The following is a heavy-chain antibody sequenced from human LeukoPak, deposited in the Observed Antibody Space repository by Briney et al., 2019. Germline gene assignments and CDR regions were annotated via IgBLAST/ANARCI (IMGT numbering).Heavy chain of an antibody. V-gene: IGHV1-2*02. CDR3: AREETYDILTGSDAFDI. CDR2: INPNSGGA. D-gene: IGHD3-9*01. CDR1: GYTFNGYY. Sequence: ASVKVSCKASGYTFNGYYMHWVRQAPGQGLEWMGWINPNSGGANYAQKFQDRVTMTRDTSISTAYMELRSLRSDDTAVYYCAREETYDILTGSDAFDIWGQGTMVTVSS. J-gene: IGHJ3*02.